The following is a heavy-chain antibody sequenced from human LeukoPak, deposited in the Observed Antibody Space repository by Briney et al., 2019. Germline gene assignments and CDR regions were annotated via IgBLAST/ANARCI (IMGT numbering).Heavy chain of an antibody. CDR2: IIPIFGTA. CDR3: ARGNSETYYYDSSGTGGFDP. Sequence: SVKVSCKASGGTFSSYAISWVRQAPGQGLEWMGGIIPIFGTANYAQKLQGRVTITTDESTSTAYMELSSLRSEDTAVYYCARGNSETYYYDSSGTGGFDPWGQGTLVTVSS. J-gene: IGHJ5*02. CDR1: GGTFSSYA. D-gene: IGHD3-22*01. V-gene: IGHV1-69*05.